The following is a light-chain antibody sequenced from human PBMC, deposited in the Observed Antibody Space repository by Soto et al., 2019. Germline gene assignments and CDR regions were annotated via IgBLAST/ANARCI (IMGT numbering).Light chain of an antibody. Sequence: DNQMTHSPSTPSSSFRDIVTIPCRASQSISRSLAWYQQKPGKAPKFLIYMASSLESGVPSRFSGSGSGTEFTLTISSLQPDDFATYYCQQYNSYSRTFGQGTKVDI. CDR2: MAS. V-gene: IGKV1-5*03. J-gene: IGKJ1*01. CDR3: QQYNSYSRT. CDR1: QSISRS.